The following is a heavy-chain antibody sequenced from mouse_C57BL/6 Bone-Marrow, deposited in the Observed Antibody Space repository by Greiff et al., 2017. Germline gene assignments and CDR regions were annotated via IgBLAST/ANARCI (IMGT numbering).Heavy chain of an antibody. CDR1: GFTFSSYG. D-gene: IGHD3-3*01. CDR3: AGCRGQLCYFDC. J-gene: IGHJ2*01. CDR2: ISSGGSYT. Sequence: EVQLVESGGDLVKPGGSLKLSCAASGFTFSSYGMSWVRQTPDKRLEWVATISSGGSYTNYPDSVKGRSTISRDNAKNTQYLQVSSLKSEDTAVCYCAGCRGQLCYFDCWGQGTTLTVSS. V-gene: IGHV5-6*01.